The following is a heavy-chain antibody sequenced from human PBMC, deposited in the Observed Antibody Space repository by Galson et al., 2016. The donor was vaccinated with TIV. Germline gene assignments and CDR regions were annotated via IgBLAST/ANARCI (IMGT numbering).Heavy chain of an antibody. CDR2: ISYDGTNK. CDR1: GFIFSGYA. J-gene: IGHJ6*02. CDR3: ARTVTGNVYYSGMDV. Sequence: PRLSCAASGFIFSGYALHWVRQAPGKGLEWLAVISYDGTNKYYADSVRGRFTISRDNSRNTLYLLMSSLRGEDTAVYYCARTVTGNVYYSGMDVWGQGTTVTVSS. V-gene: IGHV3-30-3*01. D-gene: IGHD6-19*01.